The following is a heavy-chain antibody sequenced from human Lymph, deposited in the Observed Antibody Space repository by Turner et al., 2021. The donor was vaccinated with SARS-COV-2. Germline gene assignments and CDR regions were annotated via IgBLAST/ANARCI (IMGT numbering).Heavy chain of an antibody. CDR1: GYTLTELS. D-gene: IGHD1-1*01. Sequence: QVQLVQSGAEVKKPGASVKVSCKVSGYTLTELSIHWVRQAPGKGLEWMGGFDPEDGETIYAQKFQGRVTMTEDTSTDTAYMELSSLRSEDTAVYYCATLKSNWKILTGRYYFDFWAREPWSPSPQ. CDR3: ATLKSNWKILTGRYYFDF. J-gene: IGHJ4*02. CDR2: FDPEDGET. V-gene: IGHV1-24*01.